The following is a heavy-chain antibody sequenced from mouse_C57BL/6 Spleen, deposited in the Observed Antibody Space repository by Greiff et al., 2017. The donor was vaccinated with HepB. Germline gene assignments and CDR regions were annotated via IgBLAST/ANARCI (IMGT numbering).Heavy chain of an antibody. CDR3: ARERLGRGDAMDY. J-gene: IGHJ4*01. CDR2: INPGSGGT. D-gene: IGHD4-1*01. Sequence: QVQLKESGAELVRPGTSVKVSCKASGYAFTNYLIEWVKQRPGQGLEWIGVINPGSGGTNYNEKFKGKATLTADKSSSTAYMQLSSLTSEDSAVYFCARERLGRGDAMDYWGQGTSVTVSS. V-gene: IGHV1-54*01. CDR1: GYAFTNYL.